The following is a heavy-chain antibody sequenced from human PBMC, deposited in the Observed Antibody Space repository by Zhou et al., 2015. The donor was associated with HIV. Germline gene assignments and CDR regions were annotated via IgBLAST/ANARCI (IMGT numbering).Heavy chain of an antibody. V-gene: IGHV1-69*01. CDR2: IRPMFRGT. J-gene: IGHJ2*01. Sequence: QLLQSGSDVKKPRSSVKVSCRASGDVDHFRTYTITWVRQAPGHGLEWMGGIRPMFRGTDTAPKFQGRVSFGADVTATVVSMELKNLTVEDTAVYFCTRERGRHRDPATGDTFFGRYFDIWGRGSLI. D-gene: IGHD2/OR15-2a*01. CDR1: GDVDHFRTYT. CDR3: TRERGRHRDPATGDTFFGRYFDI.